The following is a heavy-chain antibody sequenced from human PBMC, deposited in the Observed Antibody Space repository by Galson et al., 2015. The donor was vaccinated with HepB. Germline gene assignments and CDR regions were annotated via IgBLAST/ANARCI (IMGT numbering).Heavy chain of an antibody. CDR3: AKGGARDSSSAYFDY. J-gene: IGHJ4*02. CDR1: GDSVSSNSAA. D-gene: IGHD6-6*01. Sequence: CAISGDSVSSNSAAWNWIRQSRSKGLEWLGRTYYRSTRFSDYAVSVRGRITINSDTSKNQFTLQLNSVTPEDTAVYYCAKGGARDSSSAYFDYWGQGTRVTVSS. CDR2: TYYRSTRFS. V-gene: IGHV6-1*01.